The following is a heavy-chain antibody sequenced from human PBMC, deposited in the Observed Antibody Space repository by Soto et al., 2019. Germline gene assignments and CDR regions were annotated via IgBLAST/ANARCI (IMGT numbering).Heavy chain of an antibody. V-gene: IGHV3-21*01. D-gene: IGHD3-16*01. J-gene: IGHJ4*02. CDR3: ARDNLALQGAFDL. CDR1: GVVFSDFR. CDR2: ITGTSAFT. Sequence: RSQRVSRAAAGVVFSDFRFIWVRQAPGGGLEWLSSITGTSAFTEYAESIEGRCTISRDNPNKLLFLHMDNLRPEDTAVYYCARDNLALQGAFDLCGQRHLVTVPS.